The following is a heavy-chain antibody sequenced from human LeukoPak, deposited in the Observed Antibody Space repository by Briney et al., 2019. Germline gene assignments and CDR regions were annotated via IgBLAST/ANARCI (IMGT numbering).Heavy chain of an antibody. CDR1: GFTFSLYT. Sequence: PGGSLKLSCTASGFTFSLYTMTWVRQAPGKGPEWVATVSPTGGTVFYADSLRGRFTISRDNSMNTLYLQMSTLEAVDTAIYYCAKGLGGGDYTPSHYWGQGTLVIVSS. CDR2: VSPTGGTV. V-gene: IGHV3-23*01. J-gene: IGHJ4*02. CDR3: AKGLGGGDYTPSHY. D-gene: IGHD2-21*01.